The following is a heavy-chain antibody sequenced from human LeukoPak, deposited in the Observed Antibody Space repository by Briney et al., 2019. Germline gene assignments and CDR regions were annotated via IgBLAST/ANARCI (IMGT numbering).Heavy chain of an antibody. J-gene: IGHJ4*02. D-gene: IGHD6-13*01. V-gene: IGHV3-64D*06. CDR3: VKGQTSTWYYFDF. CDR1: GFTFSTRP. CDR2: SSGNGGST. Sequence: PGGSLRLSCSASGFTFSTRPMHWVRQAPGKGLEYVAGSSGNGGSTYYADSVKGRFTISRDNSKNTLYLQMSSLRAEDTAVYYCVKGQTSTWYYFDFWGQGTLVTVSS.